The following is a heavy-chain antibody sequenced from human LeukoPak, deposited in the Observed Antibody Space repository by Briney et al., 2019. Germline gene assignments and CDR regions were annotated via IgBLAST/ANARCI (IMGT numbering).Heavy chain of an antibody. CDR3: ARDRASGMDY. CDR1: GGSHHSGAYH. Sequence: SGTLSLTCPGSGGSHHSGAYHGRWLRHFPERGREWIGQIVFTGRTDYTPSLKSRLAISIDTSRDQFSLELSSVSAADTATYYCARDRASGMDYWGQGILVTVSS. V-gene: IGHV4-31*03. D-gene: IGHD3-10*01. CDR2: IVFTGRT. J-gene: IGHJ4*02.